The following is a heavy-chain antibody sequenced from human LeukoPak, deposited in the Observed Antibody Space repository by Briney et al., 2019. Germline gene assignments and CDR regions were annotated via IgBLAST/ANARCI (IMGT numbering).Heavy chain of an antibody. J-gene: IGHJ4*02. CDR2: ISAYNGNT. CDR3: ARTPDSIAVAGPFDY. D-gene: IGHD6-19*01. V-gene: IGHV1-18*01. Sequence: GASVKVSCKASGYTFTSYGISWVRQAPGQGLEWMGWISAYNGNTNYAQKLQDRVTMTTDTSTSTAYMELRSLRSDDTAVYYCARTPDSIAVAGPFDYWGQGTLVTVSS. CDR1: GYTFTSYG.